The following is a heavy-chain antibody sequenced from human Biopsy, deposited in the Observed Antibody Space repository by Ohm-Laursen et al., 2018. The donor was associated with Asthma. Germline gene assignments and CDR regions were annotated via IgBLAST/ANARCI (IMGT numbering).Heavy chain of an antibody. V-gene: IGHV4-39*01. CDR3: VRGSSSWHHGPFHYYYGLDV. CDR1: SGSGGYMRSGNYY. Sequence: GTLSLTCSLSSGSGGYMRSGNYYWGWIRQPPGKGLEWIGRIYYSGTTYYNPSLGSRVTVSADTSKNQFSLKLTSVTVADTAVYYCVRGSSSWHHGPFHYYYGLDVWGQGTTATVTS. D-gene: IGHD6-13*01. CDR2: IYYSGTT. J-gene: IGHJ6*02.